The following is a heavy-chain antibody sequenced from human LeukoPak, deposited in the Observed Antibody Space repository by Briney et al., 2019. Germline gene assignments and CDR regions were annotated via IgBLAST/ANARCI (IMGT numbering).Heavy chain of an antibody. D-gene: IGHD2/OR15-2a*01. CDR3: ARAFRARYFNL. V-gene: IGHV4-39*01. Sequence: PSETLSLTCTVSGGSITTSSYYWGWIRQPPGKGLEWIGIIYYSGSTYYNPSLKGRVTIPVDTSKNQFSLKLSSVTAADTAVYYCARAFRARYFNLWGRGTLVTVSS. CDR1: GGSITTSSYY. J-gene: IGHJ2*01. CDR2: IYYSGST.